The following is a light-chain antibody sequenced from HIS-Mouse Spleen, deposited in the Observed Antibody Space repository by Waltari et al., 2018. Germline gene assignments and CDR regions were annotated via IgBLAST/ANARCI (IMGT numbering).Light chain of an antibody. CDR3: SSYAGNSIYV. CDR2: EVS. V-gene: IGLV2-8*01. J-gene: IGLJ1*01. Sequence: QSALTQPPSASGSPGQSVTISCTGTSSDVGGDNYVSWYQQHPGNATKLMTYEVSQRPSGVPDLFSSSKSDTTASLTVSGQHAEDEADYYCSSYAGNSIYVFGTGTKVTVL. CDR1: SSDVGGDNY.